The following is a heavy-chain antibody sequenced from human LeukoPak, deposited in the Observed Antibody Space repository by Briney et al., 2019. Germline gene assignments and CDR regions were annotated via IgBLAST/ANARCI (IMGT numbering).Heavy chain of an antibody. CDR1: GDSISSYY. Sequence: SETLSLTCTVSGDSISSYYWNWIRQPPGKGLEWIGFIYYSGSTNHNPSLKSRVTISVDTYKNQFSLRLTSVTAADTAVYYCARAGRYGSSGYYYHAFDLWGQGTMVTGSS. CDR2: IYYSGST. V-gene: IGHV4-59*01. CDR3: ARAGRYGSSGYYYHAFDL. J-gene: IGHJ3*01. D-gene: IGHD3-22*01.